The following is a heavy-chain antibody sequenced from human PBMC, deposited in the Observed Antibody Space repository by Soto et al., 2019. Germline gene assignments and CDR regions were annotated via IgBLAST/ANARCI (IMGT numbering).Heavy chain of an antibody. CDR1: GFIFGDYA. CDR3: TTLPRNRRGDPFNC. CDR2: IRREAYGGTA. J-gene: IGHJ4*02. V-gene: IGHV3-49*05. Sequence: QLVESGGGLVKPGRSLRLSCTGSGFIFGDYAVTWFRQNPGKGLECVGFIRREAYGGTADYAASVRGRFTISRDDYKSVAYLQMDSLKTEDTGVYYCTTLPRNRRGDPFNCWGQGTLVTVSS. D-gene: IGHD2-21*02.